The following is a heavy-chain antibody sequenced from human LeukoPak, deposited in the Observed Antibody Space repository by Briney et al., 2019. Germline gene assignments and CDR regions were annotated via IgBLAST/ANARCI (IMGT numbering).Heavy chain of an antibody. CDR2: IYSGGST. D-gene: IGHD6-13*01. CDR1: GFTVSSNY. Sequence: GGSLRLSCAASGFTVSSNYMSWVRQAPGKGLEWVSVIYSGGSTYYADSVKGRFTISRRNSKNTLYLQMNSLRAEDTAVYYCASSKGQQLVSYAFDIWGQGTMVTVSS. CDR3: ASSKGQQLVSYAFDI. J-gene: IGHJ3*02. V-gene: IGHV3-53*04.